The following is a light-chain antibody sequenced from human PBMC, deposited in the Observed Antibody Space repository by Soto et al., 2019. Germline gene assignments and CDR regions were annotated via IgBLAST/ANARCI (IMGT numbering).Light chain of an antibody. J-gene: IGLJ3*02. V-gene: IGLV2-18*01. CDR3: SVYTTPSTRWV. CDR1: SSDVGSYNR. CDR2: DVS. Sequence: QAVLTQPPSVSVSPGQSVTISCTGTSSDVGSYNRVSWYQQPPGTAPNLMIYDVSNRPSGGPDRFSGSKSGNTASLTISGLQAEDEADYYCSVYTTPSTRWVFGGGTKLTVL.